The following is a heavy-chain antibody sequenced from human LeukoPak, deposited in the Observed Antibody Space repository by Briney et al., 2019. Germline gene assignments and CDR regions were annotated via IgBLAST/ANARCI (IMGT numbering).Heavy chain of an antibody. CDR2: IRFYGSNK. V-gene: IGHV3-30*02. Sequence: GGSLRLSCAASGFTFSSYGMHWVRQAPGKGLEWVAFIRFYGSNKYYADSVKGRFTISRDNSKNTLYLQMNSLRAEDTAVYYCAKDSYTSPDYWGQGTLVTVSS. CDR1: GFTFSSYG. CDR3: AKDSYTSPDY. J-gene: IGHJ4*02. D-gene: IGHD2-2*02.